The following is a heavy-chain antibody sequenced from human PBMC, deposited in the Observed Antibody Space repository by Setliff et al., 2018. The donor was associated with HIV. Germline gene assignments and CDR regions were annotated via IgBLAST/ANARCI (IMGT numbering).Heavy chain of an antibody. V-gene: IGHV5-51*01. D-gene: IGHD2-15*01. CDR2: IYPADSDT. CDR3: TLSSGGYCNDGNCHIGFDY. Sequence: GESLKISCKVSGPSFATYWIGWVRQLPGKGLEWMGIIYPADSDTKYNPSFQGQVTMSADKSIRAAYLQWRSLKASDTATYYCTLSSGGYCNDGNCHIGFDYWGQGSLVTVS. J-gene: IGHJ4*02. CDR1: GPSFATYW.